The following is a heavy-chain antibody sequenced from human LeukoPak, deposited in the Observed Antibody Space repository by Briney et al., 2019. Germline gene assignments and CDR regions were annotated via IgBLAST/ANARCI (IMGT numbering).Heavy chain of an antibody. D-gene: IGHD1-7*01. Sequence: PSETLSLTCAVYGGSFKGYFWSWIRQPPGEGLEWIAEINHSGSTNYNPSLKSRVTISVDTSKNQFSLKLSSVTAADTAVYYCARVTGTIFDYWGQGTLVTVSS. V-gene: IGHV4-34*01. CDR3: ARVTGTIFDY. CDR2: INHSGST. J-gene: IGHJ4*02. CDR1: GGSFKGYF.